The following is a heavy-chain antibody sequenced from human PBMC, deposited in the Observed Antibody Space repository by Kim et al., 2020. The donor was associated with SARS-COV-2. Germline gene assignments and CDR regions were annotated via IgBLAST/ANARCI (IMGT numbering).Heavy chain of an antibody. Sequence: KYSQKFQGRVTSTRDTSASPAYMELSSLRSEDTAVYYCARDWGGTSPFDPWGQGTLVTVSS. D-gene: IGHD1-1*01. V-gene: IGHV1-3*01. CDR3: ARDWGGTSPFDP. J-gene: IGHJ5*02.